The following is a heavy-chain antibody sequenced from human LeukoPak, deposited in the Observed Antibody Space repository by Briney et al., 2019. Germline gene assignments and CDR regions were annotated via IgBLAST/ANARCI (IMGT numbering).Heavy chain of an antibody. J-gene: IGHJ4*02. CDR2: TYYRSKWSN. CDR1: GDSVSNNSAI. CDR3: ARSSNLHYFDY. V-gene: IGHV6-1*01. Sequence: SQTLSLTCAISGDSVSNNSAIWIWIRRSPSRGLQRLGRTYYRSKWSNDYAVSVKSRMTLNVDTSKNQFSLQLNSVTPEDTAVYYCARSSNLHYFDYWGQGTQVTVSS.